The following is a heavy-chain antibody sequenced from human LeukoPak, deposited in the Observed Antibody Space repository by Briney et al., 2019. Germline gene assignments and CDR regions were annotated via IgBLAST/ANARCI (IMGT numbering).Heavy chain of an antibody. J-gene: IGHJ3*01. CDR1: GFTFRDYY. CDR2: ITSSGSSM. CDR3: RRAFYDNLDV. V-gene: IGHV3-11*04. Sequence: GGSLRLSCAASGFTFRDYYMGWLRQAPAKGREGVSYITSSGSSMYNADSVKGRLPISKHNARNSLHLKLNSLGAGARLVYFCRRAFYDNLDVGGQARMVTAS. D-gene: IGHD3-16*01.